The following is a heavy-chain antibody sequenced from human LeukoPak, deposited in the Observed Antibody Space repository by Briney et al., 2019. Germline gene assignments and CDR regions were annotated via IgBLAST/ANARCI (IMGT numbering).Heavy chain of an antibody. J-gene: IGHJ3*02. CDR3: ASRNWAHAFDI. Sequence: PGGSLRLSCAASGFTFSSYSMNWVRQAPGKGLEWVSYISSSSSTIYYADSVKGRFTISRDNAKNSLYLQMNSLRAEDTAVYYCASRNWAHAFDIWGQGTMVTVSS. CDR2: ISSSSSTI. CDR1: GFTFSSYS. V-gene: IGHV3-48*04. D-gene: IGHD7-27*01.